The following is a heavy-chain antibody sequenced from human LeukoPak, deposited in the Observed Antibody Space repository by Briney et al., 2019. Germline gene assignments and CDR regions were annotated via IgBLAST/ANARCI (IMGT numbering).Heavy chain of an antibody. CDR1: GFTLSSYA. CDR2: ISGSGGST. D-gene: IGHD2-15*01. CDR3: AKVGEIVVVVAAIDY. J-gene: IGHJ4*02. Sequence: GGSLRLSCAASGFTLSSYAMSWVRQAPGKGLEWVSAISGSGGSTYYADSVKGRFTISRDNSKNTLYLQMNSLRAKDTAVYYCAKVGEIVVVVAAIDYWGQGTLVTVSS. V-gene: IGHV3-23*01.